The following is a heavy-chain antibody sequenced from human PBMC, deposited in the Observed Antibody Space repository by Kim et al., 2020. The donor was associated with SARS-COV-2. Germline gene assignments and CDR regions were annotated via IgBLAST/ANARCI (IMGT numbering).Heavy chain of an antibody. CDR1: GGSISSSNYY. CDR2: IYYSGST. J-gene: IGHJ4*02. CDR3: ARDTGAAAGTFSDDY. D-gene: IGHD6-13*01. Sequence: SETLSLTCTVSGGSISSSNYYWGWIRQPPGKGLEWIGSIYYSGSTYYNPSLKSRVTMSVDTSKNQFSLKLSSVTAADTAFYYCARDTGAAAGTFSDDYWGKGTLVTVSS. V-gene: IGHV4-39*07.